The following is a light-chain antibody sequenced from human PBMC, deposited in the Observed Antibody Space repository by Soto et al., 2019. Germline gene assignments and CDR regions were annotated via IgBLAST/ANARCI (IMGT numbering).Light chain of an antibody. Sequence: EIVMTQSPGTLSLSPGERATLSCRAIHSLSNSYLAWYQQKTGQAPRLLIYGASTRATGIPARFSGSGSGTEFTLTISSLQSEDFAVYYCQQYNNWPRRTFGQGTKVDIK. CDR1: HSLSNSY. V-gene: IGKV3-15*01. J-gene: IGKJ1*01. CDR2: GAS. CDR3: QQYNNWPRRT.